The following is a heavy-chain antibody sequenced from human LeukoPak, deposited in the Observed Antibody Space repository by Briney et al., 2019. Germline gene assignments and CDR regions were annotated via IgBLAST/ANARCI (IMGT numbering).Heavy chain of an antibody. CDR3: ARGTYYYDGSGYPLDY. CDR1: GFTFSSYA. J-gene: IGHJ4*02. Sequence: GGSLRLSCAASGFTFSSYAMHWVRQAPGKGLEWVAVISYDGSNKYYADSVKGRFTISRDNSKNTLYLQMNSLRAEDTAVYYCARGTYYYDGSGYPLDYWGQGTLVTVSS. V-gene: IGHV3-30*04. D-gene: IGHD3-22*01. CDR2: ISYDGSNK.